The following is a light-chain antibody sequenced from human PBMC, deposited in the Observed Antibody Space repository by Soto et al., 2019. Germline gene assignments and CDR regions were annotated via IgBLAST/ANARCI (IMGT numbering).Light chain of an antibody. V-gene: IGLV2-14*01. CDR1: SSDVGAYNY. CDR2: EVS. Sequence: QSALTQPASVSGSPGQSNTIPCTGTSSDVGAYNYVSWYQQHPGKAPKLIIYEVSNRPSGVSDRFSGSKSGNTASLTISGLQAEDESDYYCPSYTVSTTPLFGGGTKLTVL. J-gene: IGLJ2*01. CDR3: PSYTVSTTPL.